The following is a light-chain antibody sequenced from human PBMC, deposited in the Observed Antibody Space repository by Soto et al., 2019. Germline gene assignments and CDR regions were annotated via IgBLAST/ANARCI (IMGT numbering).Light chain of an antibody. CDR3: QQHNKWPLT. CDR1: QGVNSN. V-gene: IGKV3-15*01. Sequence: EIVMTQSPATLSVFPGERATLSCRASQGVNSNLAWYQQKPGQAPRLLIYAISTRATGIPARFSGSGSGTEFTLAISSLQSEDFAVYYCQQHNKWPLTFGAGTKVDI. CDR2: AIS. J-gene: IGKJ4*01.